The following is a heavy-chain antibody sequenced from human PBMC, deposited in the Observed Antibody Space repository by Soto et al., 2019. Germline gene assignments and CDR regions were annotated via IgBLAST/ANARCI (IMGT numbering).Heavy chain of an antibody. Sequence: QVQLVQSGAEVKRPGASVRVSCKASGYTFSNYGVTWVRQAPGQGLEWMGWISAYNGNTNIAQKFQGRITMTTDTYTSTAYMELRSLRSDDTAVYYCARSHGDYAGYWGQGTLVTVSS. V-gene: IGHV1-18*01. CDR3: ARSHGDYAGY. CDR2: ISAYNGNT. D-gene: IGHD4-17*01. J-gene: IGHJ4*02. CDR1: GYTFSNYG.